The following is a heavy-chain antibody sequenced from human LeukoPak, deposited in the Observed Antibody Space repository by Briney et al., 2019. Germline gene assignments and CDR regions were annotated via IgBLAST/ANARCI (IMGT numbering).Heavy chain of an antibody. CDR3: ARVHYDSSGYNFDY. J-gene: IGHJ4*02. D-gene: IGHD3-22*01. CDR2: IYYSGST. CDR1: GGSISSYY. Sequence: PSETLSLTCTVSGGSISSYYWSWIRQPPGKGLEWIGYIYYSGSTNYNPSLKSRVTISVDTSKNQFSLKLSSVTAADTAVYYCARVHYDSSGYNFDYWGRGTLVTVSS. V-gene: IGHV4-59*01.